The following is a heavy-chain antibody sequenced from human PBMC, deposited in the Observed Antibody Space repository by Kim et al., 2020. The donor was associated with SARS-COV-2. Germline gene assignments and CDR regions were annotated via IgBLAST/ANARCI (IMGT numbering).Heavy chain of an antibody. CDR3: AKGWGVDN. J-gene: IGHJ4*02. Sequence: SDESYADTVKGRFTISRDNARNSLYLQMNNLRVEDTAVYYCAKGWGVDNWGQGTLVTVSS. V-gene: IGHV3-11*06. D-gene: IGHD3-16*01. CDR2: SDE.